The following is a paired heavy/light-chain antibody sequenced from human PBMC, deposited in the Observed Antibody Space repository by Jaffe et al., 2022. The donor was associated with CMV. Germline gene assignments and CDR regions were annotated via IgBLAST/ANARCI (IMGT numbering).Light chain of an antibody. V-gene: IGLV2-23*02. CDR3: CSYAGSSLWV. J-gene: IGLJ3*02. CDR2: EVS. CDR1: SSDVGTYNL. Sequence: QSALTQPASVSGSPGQSITISCTGTSSDVGTYNLVSWYQQHPGKAPKFMIYEVSKRPSGVSNRFSGSKSGNTASLTISGLQAEDEADYYCCSYAGSSLWVFGGGTKVTVL.
Heavy chain of an antibody. Sequence: EVQLVQSGAEVKKPGESLKISCKGSGYTFTTYWIAWVRQMPGKGLEWMGIIYPGDSDNDTKYSPSFQGQVTISADKSITTAYLQWSSLKASDTAMYYCARLWDSSGYHYRDSDWGQGTQVTVSS. CDR3: ARLWDSSGYHYRDSD. D-gene: IGHD3-22*01. CDR2: IYPGDSDNDT. J-gene: IGHJ4*02. V-gene: IGHV5-51*01. CDR1: GYTFTTYW.